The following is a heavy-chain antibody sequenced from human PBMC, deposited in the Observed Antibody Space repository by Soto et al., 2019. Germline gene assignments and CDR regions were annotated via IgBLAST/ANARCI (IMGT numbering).Heavy chain of an antibody. V-gene: IGHV3-73*01. CDR2: IGSKGETYAT. CDR3: AKVLWVGPSDNYYYYYGLDV. Sequence: GGPLRRYCAASGITCSPSALQWVRQASGKGLEWLGRIGSKGETYATAYAASVKGRFTISRDDSKNTAYLQMNSLESEDTAVYYCAKVLWVGPSDNYYYYYGLDVWGQRTTVTVPP. J-gene: IGHJ6*01. D-gene: IGHD1-26*01. CDR1: GITCSPSA.